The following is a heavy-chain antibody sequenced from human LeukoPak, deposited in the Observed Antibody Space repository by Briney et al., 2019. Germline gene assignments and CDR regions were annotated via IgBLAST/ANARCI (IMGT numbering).Heavy chain of an antibody. V-gene: IGHV3-48*01. J-gene: IGHJ4*02. Sequence: GGSLRLSCAASGFTFSSYSMNWVRQAPGKGLEWVSYISSSSSTIYYADSVKGRFTISRDNAKNSLYLQMNSLRAEDTAVYYCAKRNQWLLRGGAYFDYWGQGTLVTVSS. D-gene: IGHD6-19*01. CDR2: ISSSSSTI. CDR3: AKRNQWLLRGGAYFDY. CDR1: GFTFSSYS.